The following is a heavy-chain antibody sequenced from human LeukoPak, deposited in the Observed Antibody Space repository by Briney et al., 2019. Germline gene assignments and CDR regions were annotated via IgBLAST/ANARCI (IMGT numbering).Heavy chain of an antibody. CDR3: EARPHFIAAAELDV. D-gene: IGHD6-13*01. CDR1: GGTFSSYA. CDR2: IIPIFGTA. V-gene: IGHV1-69*05. Sequence: ASVKVSCKASGGTFSSYAISWVRQAPGQGLEWMGGIIPIFGTANYAQKFQGRVTITTDESTSTAYMELSSLRSEDTAVYYCEARPHFIAAAELDVWGKGTTVTVSS. J-gene: IGHJ6*04.